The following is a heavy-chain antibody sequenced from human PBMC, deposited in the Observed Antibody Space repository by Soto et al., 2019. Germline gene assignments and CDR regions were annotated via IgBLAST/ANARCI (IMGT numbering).Heavy chain of an antibody. J-gene: IGHJ4*02. D-gene: IGHD1-26*01. V-gene: IGHV3-74*01. Sequence: PGGSLRLSCAASGFTLSNYWMNWVRQVPGKGLLWVSRIDRDGATTSYADSVKGRFTISRDNARNRLYLQMNSLRVEDTAVYYCARGGYSGSYYRFFWGQGALVTVSS. CDR1: GFTLSNYW. CDR3: ARGGYSGSYYRFF. CDR2: IDRDGATT.